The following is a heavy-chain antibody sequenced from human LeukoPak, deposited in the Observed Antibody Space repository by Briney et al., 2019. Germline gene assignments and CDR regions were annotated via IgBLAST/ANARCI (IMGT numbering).Heavy chain of an antibody. Sequence: PGGSLRLSCAASGFTVSSNYMSWVRQAPGKGLEWVSVIYSGGSTYYADSVKGRFTISRDNSKNTLYLQMNSLRAEDTAVYYCAKSELQAAFDIWGQGTMVTVSS. CDR2: IYSGGST. J-gene: IGHJ3*02. V-gene: IGHV3-66*01. D-gene: IGHD1-7*01. CDR3: AKSELQAAFDI. CDR1: GFTVSSNY.